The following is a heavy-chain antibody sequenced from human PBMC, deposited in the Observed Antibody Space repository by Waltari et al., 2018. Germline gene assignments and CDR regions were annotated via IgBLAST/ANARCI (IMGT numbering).Heavy chain of an antibody. D-gene: IGHD5-18*01. J-gene: IGHJ4*02. CDR3: ARKGGRGYTYGPFYFDS. V-gene: IGHV3-74*01. Sequence: EVQLLEAGGDLVQPGGSLGLSWAAAGFTISDYLVHGVRQAPGKGLVWVARINGDGYGITYSDSVQGRFPISRDNTKNTVYLQLNSLRADDTAVYYCARKGGRGYTYGPFYFDSWGRGTLVTVSS. CDR1: GFTISDYL. CDR2: INGDGYGI.